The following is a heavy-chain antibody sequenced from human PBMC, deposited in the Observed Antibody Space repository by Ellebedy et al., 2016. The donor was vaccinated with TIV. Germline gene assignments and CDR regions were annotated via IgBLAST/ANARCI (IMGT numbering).Heavy chain of an antibody. CDR3: ARDPNSPGDTGYGDY. Sequence: LSLTCAASGFTFTTYWMSWVRQAPGKGLEWVANMNQVGSEKYYVDSVKGRFTISRDNAQNSLYLHMNNLRAEDTAVYYCARDPNSPGDTGYGDYWGQGVVVTVST. D-gene: IGHD5-12*01. J-gene: IGHJ4*02. V-gene: IGHV3-7*03. CDR2: MNQVGSEK. CDR1: GFTFTTYW.